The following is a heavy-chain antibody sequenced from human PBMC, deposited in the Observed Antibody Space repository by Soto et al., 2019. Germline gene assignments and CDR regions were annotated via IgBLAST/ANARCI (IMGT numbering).Heavy chain of an antibody. CDR3: ARLIGRDWFDP. J-gene: IGHJ5*02. CDR2: IYYSGNT. CDR1: GGSISSYY. V-gene: IGHV4-59*08. Sequence: SETLSLTCTVSGGSISSYYWSWIRQPPGKGLEWIGYIYYSGNTNYNPSLKSRVIISVDMSKNQFSLKLSSVTAGDTAVYYCARLIGRDWFDPWGRGTLVTVSS.